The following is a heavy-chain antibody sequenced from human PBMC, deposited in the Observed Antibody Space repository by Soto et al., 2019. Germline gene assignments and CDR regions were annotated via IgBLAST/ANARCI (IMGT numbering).Heavy chain of an antibody. CDR3: AREGWGY. CDR2: INTDGSST. Sequence: EVQLVESGGGLVQPGGSLRLSCADSGFTFSRYWMHWVRQAPGKGLMWVSRINTDGSSTSYADSVKGRFAISRDNAKNTLYLEMNSLRAEDSAVYFCAREGWGYWGQGTLLTVSS. CDR1: GFTFSRYW. J-gene: IGHJ4*02. D-gene: IGHD6-19*01. V-gene: IGHV3-74*01.